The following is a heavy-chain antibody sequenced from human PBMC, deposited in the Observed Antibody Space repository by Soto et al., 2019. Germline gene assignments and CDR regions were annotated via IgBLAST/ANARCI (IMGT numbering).Heavy chain of an antibody. D-gene: IGHD3-10*01. CDR1: GFTFSSYA. CDR2: ISSNGGST. J-gene: IGHJ4*02. CDR3: ARRHGLDIDAYY. V-gene: IGHV3-64*01. Sequence: PGGSLRLSCAASGFTFSSYARHWVRQAPGKGLEYVSAISSNGGSTYYANSVKGRFTISRDNSKNTLYLQMGSLRAEDMAVYFCARRHGLDIDAYYWGQGILVTVSS.